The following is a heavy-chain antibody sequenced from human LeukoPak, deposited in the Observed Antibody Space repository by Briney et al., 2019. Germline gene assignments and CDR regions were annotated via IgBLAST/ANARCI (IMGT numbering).Heavy chain of an antibody. V-gene: IGHV1-18*01. CDR2: ISAYNGNT. J-gene: IGHJ6*03. Sequence: ASVKVSCKASVYTFTSYGISWVRQAPGQGLEWMGWISAYNGNTNYAQKLQGRVTMTTDTSTSTAYMELRSLRSEDTAVYYCARGWDIVVVPAALRDYYYYMDVWGKGTTVTVSS. CDR1: VYTFTSYG. D-gene: IGHD2-2*01. CDR3: ARGWDIVVVPAALRDYYYYMDV.